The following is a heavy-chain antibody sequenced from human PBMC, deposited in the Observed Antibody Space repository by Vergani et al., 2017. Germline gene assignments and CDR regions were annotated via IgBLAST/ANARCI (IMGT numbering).Heavy chain of an antibody. J-gene: IGHJ6*02. CDR3: ARGVGNYPYYYYYGMDV. CDR1: GFTVSSNY. Sequence: EVQLVESGGGLVQPGGSLRLSCAASGFTVSSNYMSWVRQAPGKGLEWVSVIYSGGSTYYADSVKGRFTISRDNSKNTLYLQMNSLRAEDTAVYYCARGVGNYPYYYYYGMDVWGQGTTVTVSS. D-gene: IGHD4-11*01. V-gene: IGHV3-66*02. CDR2: IYSGGST.